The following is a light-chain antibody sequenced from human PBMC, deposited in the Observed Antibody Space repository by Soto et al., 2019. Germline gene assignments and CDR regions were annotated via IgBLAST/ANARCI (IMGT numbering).Light chain of an antibody. CDR1: SSNVGSYKL. CDR2: EVN. J-gene: IGLJ2*01. CDR3: QSYDSDFVV. V-gene: IGLV2-23*02. Sequence: QSALTQPASVSGSPGQSITISCTGTSSNVGSYKLVSWYQQHPGKAPKLMIFEVNKRPSGVSNRFSGSKSGNTASLTISGLQTEDEADYYCQSYDSDFVVFGGGTKLTVL.